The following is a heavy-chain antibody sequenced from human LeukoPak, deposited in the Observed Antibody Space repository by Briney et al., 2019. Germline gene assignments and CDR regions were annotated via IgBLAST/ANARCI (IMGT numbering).Heavy chain of an antibody. CDR1: GYGLTSYW. D-gene: IGHD6-19*01. J-gene: IGHJ6*02. Sequence: GEALQISFKGSGYGLTSYWIGWVRPVPGKGLEWMGIIYPGDSDTRYSPSFQGQVTISADKSISTAYLQWSSLKASDTAMYYCARRRYSSGWYVDYGMDVWGQGTTVTVSS. CDR3: ARRRYSSGWYVDYGMDV. CDR2: IYPGDSDT. V-gene: IGHV5-51*01.